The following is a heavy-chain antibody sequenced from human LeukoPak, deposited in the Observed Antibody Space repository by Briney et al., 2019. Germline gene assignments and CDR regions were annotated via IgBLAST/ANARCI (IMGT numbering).Heavy chain of an antibody. CDR1: GGTIRTYG. J-gene: IGHJ4*02. V-gene: IGHV1-69*06. Sequence: GSSVKLSCKTSGGTIRTYGIVWVRQAPGQGLEWMGGIIPIFDTTNYARKFQGRVTITADTSTSTVYMELSSLRSDDTAVYYCARDEGYYDSSGYYRFDYWGQGTLVTVSS. CDR2: IIPIFDTT. D-gene: IGHD3-22*01. CDR3: ARDEGYYDSSGYYRFDY.